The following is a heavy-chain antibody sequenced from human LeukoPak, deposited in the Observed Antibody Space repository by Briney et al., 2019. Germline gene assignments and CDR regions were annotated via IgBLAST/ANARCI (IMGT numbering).Heavy chain of an antibody. D-gene: IGHD3-22*01. J-gene: IGHJ3*02. CDR3: ARGRYYYDSSGHDGAFDI. V-gene: IGHV3-20*04. CDR2: INWNGGST. Sequence: PGGSLRLSCAASGFTFDDYGMSWVRQAPGKGLEWVSGINWNGGSTGYADSVKGRFTISRDNAKNSLYLRAEDTALYYCARGRYYYDSSGHDGAFDIWGQGTMVTVSS. CDR1: GFTFDDYG.